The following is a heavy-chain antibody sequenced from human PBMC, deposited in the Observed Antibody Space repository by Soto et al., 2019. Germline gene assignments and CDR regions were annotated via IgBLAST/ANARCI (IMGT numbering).Heavy chain of an antibody. CDR2: ITANNGNT. CDR3: ARGLLASRYYYYMDV. Sequence: GASVKVSCKASGYTFTGYGINWVRQAPGQGLEWMGWITANNGNTNYAQKVQGRVTMTTDTSTSTADMELRSLKSDDTAVYYCARGLLASRYYYYMDVWGKGTTVTVSS. D-gene: IGHD5-12*01. J-gene: IGHJ6*03. CDR1: GYTFTGYG. V-gene: IGHV1-18*01.